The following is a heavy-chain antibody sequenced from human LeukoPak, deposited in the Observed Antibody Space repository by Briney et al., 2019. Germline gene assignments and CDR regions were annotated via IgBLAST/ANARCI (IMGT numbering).Heavy chain of an antibody. CDR2: ISYDGSNK. CDR3: ARVPGYDSGGYFDY. CDR1: GFTFSSYA. V-gene: IGHV3-30-3*01. Sequence: PGRSLRLSCAASGFTFSSYAMHWVRQAPGKGLEWVAVISYDGSNKYYADSVKGRFTISRDNSKNTLYLQMNSLRAGDTAVYYCARVPGYDSGGYFDYWGQGTLVTVSS. J-gene: IGHJ4*02. D-gene: IGHD3-22*01.